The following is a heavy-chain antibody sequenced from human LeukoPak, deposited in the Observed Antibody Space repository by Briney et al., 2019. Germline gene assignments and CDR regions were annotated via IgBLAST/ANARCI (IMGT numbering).Heavy chain of an antibody. CDR3: ARDTAMVTADY. J-gene: IGHJ4*02. CDR1: GGSVSSGSYY. CDR2: IYYSGST. V-gene: IGHV4-61*01. D-gene: IGHD5-18*01. Sequence: SETLSLTCTVSGGSVSSGSYYWSWIRQPPGKGLEWIGYIYYSGSTNYNPSLKSRVTISVDTSKNQFSLKLNSVTAADTAVYYCARDTAMVTADYWGQGTLVTVSS.